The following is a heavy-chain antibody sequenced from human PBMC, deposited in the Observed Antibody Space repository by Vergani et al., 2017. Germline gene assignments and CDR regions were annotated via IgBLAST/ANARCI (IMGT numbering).Heavy chain of an antibody. V-gene: IGHV3-48*01. CDR2: ISSSSSTI. D-gene: IGHD3-3*01. Sequence: EVQLVESGGGLVQPGGSLRLSCAASGFTFSSYSMNWVRQAPGKGLEWVSYISSSSSTIYYADSVKGRFTISRDNAKNSLYLQMNSLRAEDTAVYYCAKTPRPDIYDFWSDTVAGYFDYWGQGTLVTVSS. CDR1: GFTFSSYS. CDR3: AKTPRPDIYDFWSDTVAGYFDY. J-gene: IGHJ4*02.